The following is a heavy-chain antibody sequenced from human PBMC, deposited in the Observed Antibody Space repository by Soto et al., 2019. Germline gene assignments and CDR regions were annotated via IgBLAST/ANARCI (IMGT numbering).Heavy chain of an antibody. J-gene: IGHJ6*02. CDR3: ARDPCSSTSCIRYYYYGMDV. CDR1: GYTFTSYG. V-gene: IGHV1-18*01. Sequence: ASVKVSCKASGYTFTSYGISWVRQAPGQGLEWMGWISAYNGNTNYAQKLQGRVTMTTDTSTSTDYMELRSPRSDDTAVYYCARDPCSSTSCIRYYYYGMDVWGQGTTVTVSS. D-gene: IGHD2-2*01. CDR2: ISAYNGNT.